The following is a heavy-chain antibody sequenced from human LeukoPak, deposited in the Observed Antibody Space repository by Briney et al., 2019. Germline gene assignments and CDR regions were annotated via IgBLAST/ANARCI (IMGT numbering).Heavy chain of an antibody. CDR1: GGSISSYY. Sequence: SETLSLTCTVSGGSISSYYWSWIRQPAGKGLEWIGRIYTSGSTNYNPSLKSRVTMSVDTSKNQFSLKLSSVTAADTAVYYCAREVGDCTNGVCLKLDYWGQGTLVTVSS. J-gene: IGHJ4*02. CDR2: IYTSGST. D-gene: IGHD2-8*01. V-gene: IGHV4-4*07. CDR3: AREVGDCTNGVCLKLDY.